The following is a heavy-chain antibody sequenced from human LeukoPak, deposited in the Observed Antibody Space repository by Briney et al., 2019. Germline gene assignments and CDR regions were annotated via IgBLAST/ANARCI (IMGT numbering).Heavy chain of an antibody. V-gene: IGHV1-69*01. CDR1: GGTFSNYA. J-gene: IGHJ4*02. CDR3: ARGEVPTHYFDY. CDR2: IILIFGTS. Sequence: SSVKVSCKASGGTFSNYAISWVRQAPGQGLEWIGGIILIFGTSNYAQKFQGRVTITADESTSTAYMELSSLRCEDTAVYYCARGEVPTHYFDYWSQGTLVTVSS.